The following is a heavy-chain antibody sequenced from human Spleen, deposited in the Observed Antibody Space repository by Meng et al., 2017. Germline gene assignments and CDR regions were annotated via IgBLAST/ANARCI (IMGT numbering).Heavy chain of an antibody. CDR1: GGSFSDYY. J-gene: IGHJ4*02. CDR2: INHSGST. V-gene: IGHV4-34*01. CDR3: ARGLNYYDSSGYYY. Sequence: SETLSLTCVVSGGSFSDYYWSWIRQPPGKGLVWIGEINHSGSTNYNPSLESRVTISVDTSKNQFSLKLSSVTAADTAVYYCARGLNYYDSSGYYYWGQGTLVTVSS. D-gene: IGHD3-22*01.